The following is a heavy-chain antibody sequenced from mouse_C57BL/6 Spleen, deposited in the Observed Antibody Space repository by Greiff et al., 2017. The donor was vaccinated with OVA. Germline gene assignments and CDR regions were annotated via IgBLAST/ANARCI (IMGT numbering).Heavy chain of an antibody. CDR2: IHPNSGST. Sequence: VQLQQSGAELVKPGASVKLSCKASGYTFTSYWMHWVKQRPGQGLEWIGMIHPNSGSTNYNEKFKSKATLTVDKSSSTAYMQLSSLTSEDSAVYYCARYYDYDGAYWGQGTLVTVSA. D-gene: IGHD2-4*01. V-gene: IGHV1-64*01. CDR3: ARYYDYDGAY. J-gene: IGHJ3*01. CDR1: GYTFTSYW.